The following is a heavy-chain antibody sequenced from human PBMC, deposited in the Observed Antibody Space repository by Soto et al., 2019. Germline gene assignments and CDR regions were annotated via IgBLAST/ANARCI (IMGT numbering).Heavy chain of an antibody. Sequence: ASVKVSCKASGDTFSSYAISWVRQAPGQGLEWMGGIIPIFGTANYAQKFQGRVTITTDESTSTAYMELSSLRSEDTAVYSCARPLYGYGGSGRSSYGMDVWGQGTTVTVSS. V-gene: IGHV1-69*05. J-gene: IGHJ6*02. CDR2: IIPIFGTA. CDR1: GDTFSSYA. D-gene: IGHD5-18*01. CDR3: ARPLYGYGGSGRSSYGMDV.